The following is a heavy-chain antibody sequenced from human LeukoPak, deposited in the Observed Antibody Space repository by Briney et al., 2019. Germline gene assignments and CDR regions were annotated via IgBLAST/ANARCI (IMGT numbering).Heavy chain of an antibody. CDR2: IYYSGST. CDR1: GGSISSYY. D-gene: IGHD3-16*01. V-gene: IGHV4-59*01. Sequence: SETLSLTCTVSGGSISSYYWSWIRQPPGKGLEWIGYIYYSGSTNYNPSLKSRVTISVDTSKNQFSLKLSSVTAADTAVYYCATGLYDYVWGSYACWGQGTLVTVSS. J-gene: IGHJ4*02. CDR3: ATGLYDYVWGSYAC.